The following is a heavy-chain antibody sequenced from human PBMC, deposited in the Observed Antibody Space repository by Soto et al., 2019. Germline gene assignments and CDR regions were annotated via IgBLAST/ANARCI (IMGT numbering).Heavy chain of an antibody. CDR2: ISYDGSNK. Sequence: PGGSLRLSCAASGFTFSSYGMHWVRQAPGKGLEWVAVISYDGSNKYYADSVKGRFTISRDNSKNTLYLQMNSLRAEDTAVYYCAKGLDILTGYYLNYWGQGTLVTVSS. V-gene: IGHV3-30*18. CDR3: AKGLDILTGYYLNY. CDR1: GFTFSSYG. J-gene: IGHJ4*02. D-gene: IGHD3-9*01.